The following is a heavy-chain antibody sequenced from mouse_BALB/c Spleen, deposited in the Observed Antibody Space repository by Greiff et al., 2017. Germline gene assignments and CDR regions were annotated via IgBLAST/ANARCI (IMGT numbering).Heavy chain of an antibody. J-gene: IGHJ4*01. CDR2: IRSKSNNYAT. Sequence: EVQVVESGGGLVQPKGSLKLSCAASGFTFNTYAMNWVGQAPGKGLEWVARIRSKSNNYATYYADSVKDRFTISRDDSQSMLYLQMNNLKTEDTAMYYCVRHRGYDAMDYWGQGTSVTVSS. CDR3: VRHRGYDAMDY. CDR1: GFTFNTYA. V-gene: IGHV10-1*02.